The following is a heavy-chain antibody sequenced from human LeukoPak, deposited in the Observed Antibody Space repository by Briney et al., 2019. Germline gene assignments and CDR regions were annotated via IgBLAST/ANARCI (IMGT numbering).Heavy chain of an antibody. CDR2: IYSGGST. Sequence: GGSLRLSCAASGFTVSSNYMSWVRQAPGKGLEWVSVIYSGGSTYYADSVKGRFTISRDNSKNTLYLQMNSLRAEDTAVYYCAKDPARWDAFDIWGQGTMVTVSS. V-gene: IGHV3-66*01. CDR1: GFTVSSNY. D-gene: IGHD2-15*01. J-gene: IGHJ3*02. CDR3: AKDPARWDAFDI.